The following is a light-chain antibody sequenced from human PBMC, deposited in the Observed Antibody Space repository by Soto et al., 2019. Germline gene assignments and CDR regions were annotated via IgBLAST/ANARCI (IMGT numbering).Light chain of an antibody. Sequence: QSALTQPASVSGSPGQSITISCTGTSSDVGGYNYVSWYQQHPGKAPKLMIYEVSNRPSGVSNRFFGSKSANTASLTISGLQNEDEADYYCSSFTSINTWVFGGGTKLTVL. J-gene: IGLJ3*02. CDR2: EVS. V-gene: IGLV2-14*01. CDR3: SSFTSINTWV. CDR1: SSDVGGYNY.